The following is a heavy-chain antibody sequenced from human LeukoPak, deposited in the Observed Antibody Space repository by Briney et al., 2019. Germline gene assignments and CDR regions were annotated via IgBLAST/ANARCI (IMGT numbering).Heavy chain of an antibody. V-gene: IGHV3-21*04. Sequence: GGSLRLSCAASGFTFSSYSMNWIRQAPGKGLEWVSSISSSTSYIYYADSVKGRFTISKDNAKNSLYLQMNSLRAEDTAVYYCANPGSPSSGWYVMVYWGQGTLVTVSS. CDR1: GFTFSSYS. J-gene: IGHJ4*02. D-gene: IGHD6-19*01. CDR3: ANPGSPSSGWYVMVY. CDR2: ISSSTSYI.